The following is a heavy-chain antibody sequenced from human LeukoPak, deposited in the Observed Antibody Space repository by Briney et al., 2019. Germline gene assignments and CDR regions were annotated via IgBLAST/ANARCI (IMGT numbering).Heavy chain of an antibody. J-gene: IGHJ4*02. CDR1: GFTFSSYA. V-gene: IGHV3-30-3*01. CDR2: ISYDGSNK. Sequence: PGRSLRLSCAASGFTFSSYAMHWVRQAPGKGLEWVAVISYDGSNKYYADSVKGRFTISRDNSKNTLYLQMNSLRAEDTAAYYCARDGGRAIVVVPAARGYFDYWGQGTLVTVSS. D-gene: IGHD2-2*01. CDR3: ARDGGRAIVVVPAARGYFDY.